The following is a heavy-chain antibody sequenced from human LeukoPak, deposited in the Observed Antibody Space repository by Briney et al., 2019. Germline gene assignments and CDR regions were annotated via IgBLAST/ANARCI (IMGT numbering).Heavy chain of an antibody. V-gene: IGHV3-74*01. CDR1: GFTFSSYG. J-gene: IGHJ4*02. D-gene: IGHD3-22*01. Sequence: GGSLRLSCAASGFTFSSYGMYWVRQAPGKGLVWVSHINSDGSSTSHADSVKGRFTISRDNAKNTLYLQMNSLRAEDTAVYYCAREGGYSHAFDYWGQGTLVTVSS. CDR3: AREGGYSHAFDY. CDR2: INSDGSST.